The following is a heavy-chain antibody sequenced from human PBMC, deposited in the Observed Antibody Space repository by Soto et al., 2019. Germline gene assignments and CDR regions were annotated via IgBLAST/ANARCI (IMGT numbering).Heavy chain of an antibody. J-gene: IGHJ4*02. CDR1: GFTFNTYA. CDR3: AKFHGSGTYYNFPDY. V-gene: IGHV3-23*01. Sequence: VGSLRLSCAASGFTFNTYAMSWVRQAPGKGLEWVSTISDSGGRTYYAASVKGRFTISRDNSKNTLYLLMNSLSAEDTALYYCAKFHGSGTYYNFPDYWGQGTLVTVSS. CDR2: ISDSGGRT. D-gene: IGHD3-10*01.